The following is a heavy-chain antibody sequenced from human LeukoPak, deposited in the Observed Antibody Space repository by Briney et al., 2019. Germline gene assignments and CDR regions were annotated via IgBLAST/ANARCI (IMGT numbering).Heavy chain of an antibody. D-gene: IGHD3-16*01. CDR3: ASDWAPGQGRMFDH. CDR1: GYSISGGYY. CDR2: IYHSGST. Sequence: PSETLSLTCTVSGYSISGGYYWGWIRQPPGKGLEWIGSIYHSGSTYYNPSLKSRVTISVDTSKNQFSLKLSSVTAADTAVYFCASDWAPGQGRMFDHWGQGTLVTVSS. V-gene: IGHV4-38-2*02. J-gene: IGHJ4*02.